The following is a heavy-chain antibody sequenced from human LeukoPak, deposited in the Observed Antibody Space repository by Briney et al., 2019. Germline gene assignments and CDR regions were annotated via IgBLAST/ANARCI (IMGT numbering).Heavy chain of an antibody. D-gene: IGHD3-22*01. CDR2: IYYSGST. CDR3: ARHDSSGYYPDY. CDR1: GGSISSYY. J-gene: IGHJ4*02. Sequence: SETLSLTCTVSGGSISSYYWSWIRQPPGKGLEWIGYIYYSGSTNYNPSLKSRVTISVDTSKNQSSLKLSSVTAADTAVYYCARHDSSGYYPDYWGQGTLVTVSS. V-gene: IGHV4-59*01.